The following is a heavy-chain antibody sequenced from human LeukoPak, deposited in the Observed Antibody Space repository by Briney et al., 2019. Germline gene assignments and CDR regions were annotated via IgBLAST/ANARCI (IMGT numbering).Heavy chain of an antibody. J-gene: IGHJ4*02. D-gene: IGHD5-12*01. Sequence: GESLKISCKGSGYSFTRYWIGWVRQMPGKGLEWMGIIYPGDSDTRYSPSFQGQVTISADKSISTAYLQWSSLKASDTAMYYCARLDGYSGYDYYFDYWGQGTLVTVSS. CDR1: GYSFTRYW. CDR3: ARLDGYSGYDYYFDY. CDR2: IYPGDSDT. V-gene: IGHV5-51*01.